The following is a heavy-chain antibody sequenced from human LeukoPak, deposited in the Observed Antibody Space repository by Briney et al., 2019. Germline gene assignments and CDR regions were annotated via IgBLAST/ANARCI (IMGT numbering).Heavy chain of an antibody. CDR2: ISYDGSSK. CDR1: GFTFSSYG. D-gene: IGHD6-19*01. CDR3: AKDSGGVAGTPLRHYYYGMDV. V-gene: IGHV3-30*18. J-gene: IGHJ6*02. Sequence: PGRSLRLSCAASGFTFSSYGMYWVRQAPGKGLEWVAAISYDGSSKYYADSVKGRFTISRDNSNNTLYLQMNSLGGEDTALYYCAKDSGGVAGTPLRHYYYGMDVWGQGTTVTVSS.